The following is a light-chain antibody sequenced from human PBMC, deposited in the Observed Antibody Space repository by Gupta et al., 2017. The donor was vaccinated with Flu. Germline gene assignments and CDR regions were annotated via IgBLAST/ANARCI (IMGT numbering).Light chain of an antibody. Sequence: QSALTQPASVSGSPGQSITISCPGTSSDVGGYNYVSWYQQHPGKAPKLMIYEVSNRPSGVSNRFSGSKSGNTASLTISGLQAEDEADYYCSSYTSSSTLWVFGGGTKL. CDR2: EVS. CDR1: SSDVGGYNY. V-gene: IGLV2-14*01. J-gene: IGLJ3*02. CDR3: SSYTSSSTLWV.